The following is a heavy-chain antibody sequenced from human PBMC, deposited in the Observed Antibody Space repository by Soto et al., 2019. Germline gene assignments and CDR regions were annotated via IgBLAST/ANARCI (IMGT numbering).Heavy chain of an antibody. J-gene: IGHJ4*02. Sequence: GGALRLSWAASGFTFSSYGMHWVRQAPGKGLEWVAVIWYDGSNKYYADSVKGRFTISRDNSKNTLYLQMNSLRAEDTAVYYCARDLSPIAVAGARYWGQGTLVTGSS. CDR1: GFTFSSYG. V-gene: IGHV3-33*01. CDR2: IWYDGSNK. CDR3: ARDLSPIAVAGARY. D-gene: IGHD6-19*01.